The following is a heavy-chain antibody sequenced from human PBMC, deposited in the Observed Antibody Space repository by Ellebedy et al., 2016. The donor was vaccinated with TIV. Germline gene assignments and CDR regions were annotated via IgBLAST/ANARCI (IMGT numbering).Heavy chain of an antibody. CDR2: INRSGSS. J-gene: IGHJ3*02. CDR3: ARARGISRYFDWPTSPPYI. V-gene: IGHV4-34*01. CDR1: GGSFSDYD. D-gene: IGHD3-9*01. Sequence: MPSETLSLTCAVYGGSFSDYDWNWIRQPPGKGLEWIGEINRSGSSNYNPSLKSRVTISIDTSNNQLSLNLRSATAADTAVYYCARARGISRYFDWPTSPPYIWGQGTMVTVSS.